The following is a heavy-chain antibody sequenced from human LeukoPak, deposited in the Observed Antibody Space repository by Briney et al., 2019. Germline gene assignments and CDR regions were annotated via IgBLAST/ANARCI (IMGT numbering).Heavy chain of an antibody. CDR2: INHSGST. V-gene: IGHV4-34*01. D-gene: IGHD2-2*01. Sequence: PSETLSLTCAVYGGSFSGYYWSWIRQPPGKGLELIGEINHSGSTNYNPSLKSRVTISVDTSKNQFSLKLSSVTAADTAVYYCASGSYCSSTSCYPEHWGQGTLVTVSS. CDR3: ASGSYCSSTSCYPEH. CDR1: GGSFSGYY. J-gene: IGHJ1*01.